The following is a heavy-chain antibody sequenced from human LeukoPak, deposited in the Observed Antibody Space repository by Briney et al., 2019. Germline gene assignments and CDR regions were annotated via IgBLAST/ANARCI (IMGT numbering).Heavy chain of an antibody. Sequence: GESLKSSCKGSGYTFSSYWIAWARQMPGKGLEWMGIIYPGDSDTRYSPSFQGQVTISADKSISTAYLQWSSLKASDTAMYYCARRDYGGKHFDYWGQGTLVTVSS. CDR2: IYPGDSDT. J-gene: IGHJ4*02. CDR1: GYTFSSYW. D-gene: IGHD4-23*01. V-gene: IGHV5-51*01. CDR3: ARRDYGGKHFDY.